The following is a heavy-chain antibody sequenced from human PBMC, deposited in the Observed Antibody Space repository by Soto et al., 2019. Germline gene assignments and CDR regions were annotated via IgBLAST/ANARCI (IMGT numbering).Heavy chain of an antibody. CDR2: IYYSGST. CDR3: AREINWMVPRGGFDP. J-gene: IGHJ5*02. Sequence: PSETLSLTCTVSGGSISSGDYYWSWIRQPPGKGLEWIGYIYYSGSTYYNPSLKSRVTISVDTSKNQFSLKLSSVTAADTAVYYCAREINWMVPRGGFDPWGQGTLVTVSS. V-gene: IGHV4-30-4*01. D-gene: IGHD1-1*01. CDR1: GGSISSGDYY.